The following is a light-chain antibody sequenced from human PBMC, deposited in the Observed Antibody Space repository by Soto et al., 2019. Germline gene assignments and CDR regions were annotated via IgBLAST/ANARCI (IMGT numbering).Light chain of an antibody. CDR3: QTWGTGIQV. Sequence: QLVLTQSPSASASLGASVKLTCTLSSGHSSNAIAWHQQQPEKGPRYLMKLDSDGSLSKGDGIPDRFSGSSSGAERFLTISSLQSEDEADYYCQTWGTGIQVFGGGTKLTVL. J-gene: IGLJ3*02. CDR1: SGHSSNA. V-gene: IGLV4-69*02. CDR2: LDSDGSL.